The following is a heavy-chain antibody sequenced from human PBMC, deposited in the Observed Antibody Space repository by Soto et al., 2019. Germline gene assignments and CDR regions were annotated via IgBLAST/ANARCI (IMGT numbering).Heavy chain of an antibody. J-gene: IGHJ4*02. V-gene: IGHV1-69*13. D-gene: IGHD3-22*01. CDR1: GGTFSSYA. Sequence: GASVKVSCKASGGTFSSYAISWVRQAPGQGLEWMGGIIPIFGTANYAQKFQGRVTITADESTSTAYMELSSLRSEDTAVYYCARGINPKFKYYVCSGYRENYYFDDWGQGILVTGSS. CDR2: IIPIFGTA. CDR3: ARGINPKFKYYVCSGYRENYYFDD.